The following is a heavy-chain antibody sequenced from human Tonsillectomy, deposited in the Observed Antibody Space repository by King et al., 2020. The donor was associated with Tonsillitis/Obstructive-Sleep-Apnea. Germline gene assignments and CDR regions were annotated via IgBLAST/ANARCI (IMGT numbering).Heavy chain of an antibody. CDR1: GVSFSSDY. CDR2: ISHSGSP. Sequence: VQLQQWGAGLLKPSETQSLTCAVYGVSFSSDYWTWIRQPPGKGLEWIGGISHSGSPQYNPSLKSRVTISIDASKTQFSLRLSSVTAADTAVYYCARERRTTLGSYMDVWGKGTTVTVSS. J-gene: IGHJ6*03. V-gene: IGHV4-34*01. CDR3: ARERRTTLGSYMDV. D-gene: IGHD7-27*01.